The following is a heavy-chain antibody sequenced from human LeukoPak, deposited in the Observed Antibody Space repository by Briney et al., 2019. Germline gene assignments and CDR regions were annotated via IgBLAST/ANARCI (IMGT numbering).Heavy chain of an antibody. J-gene: IGHJ4*02. D-gene: IGHD2-15*01. V-gene: IGHV4-59*01. Sequence: PSETLSLTCTVSGGSISSYYWSWIRQPPGKGLEWIGYIYYSGSTNYKPSLKSRVTISVETSKNQFSLKLRSVTAADTAVYYCARGTGDIIGDYFDYWGQGTLVTVSS. CDR3: ARGTGDIIGDYFDY. CDR1: GGSISSYY. CDR2: IYYSGST.